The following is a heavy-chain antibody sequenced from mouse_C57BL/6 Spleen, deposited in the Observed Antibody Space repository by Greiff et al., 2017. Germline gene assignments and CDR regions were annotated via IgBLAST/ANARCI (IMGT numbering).Heavy chain of an antibody. CDR2: ISSGSSTI. CDR1: GFTFSDYG. J-gene: IGHJ4*01. V-gene: IGHV5-17*01. D-gene: IGHD2-10*01. CDR3: ARGFLPYAMDY. Sequence: EVMLVESGGGLVKPGGSLKLSCAASGFTFSDYGMHWVRQAPEKGLEWVADISSGSSTIYYADTVKGRFTISRDNAKNTLFLQMTSLRSEDTAMYYCARGFLPYAMDYWGQGTSVTVSS.